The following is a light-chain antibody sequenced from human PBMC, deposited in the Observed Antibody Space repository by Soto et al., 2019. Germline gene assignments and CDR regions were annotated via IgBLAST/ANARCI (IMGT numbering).Light chain of an antibody. V-gene: IGKV1-5*03. CDR2: EAS. CDR1: QSISSW. CDR3: QQYNSYPWT. Sequence: DIQMTQSPSTLSASVGDRVTITCRASQSISSWLAWYQQKPGKAPKLLIYEASSLESGVASRFSGSGSGTEFTLTISSLQPDDFETYYCQQYNSYPWTFGQGTKVEIK. J-gene: IGKJ1*01.